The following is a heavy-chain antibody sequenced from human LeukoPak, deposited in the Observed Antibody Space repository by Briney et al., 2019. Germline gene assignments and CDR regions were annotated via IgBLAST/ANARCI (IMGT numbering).Heavy chain of an antibody. CDR2: ISAYNGNT. CDR3: ARGVVVPAAHVAEYFQH. CDR1: GYTFTSYG. V-gene: IGHV1-18*01. D-gene: IGHD2-2*01. Sequence: ASVKVSCKASGYTFTSYGISWVRQAPGQGLEWMGWISAYNGNTNYAQKLQGRVTMTTDTSTSTAYMELRSLRSDDTAVYYCARGVVVPAAHVAEYFQHWGQGTLVTVSS. J-gene: IGHJ1*01.